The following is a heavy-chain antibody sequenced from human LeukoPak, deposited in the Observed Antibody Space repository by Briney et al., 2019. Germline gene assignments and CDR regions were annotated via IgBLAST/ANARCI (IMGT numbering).Heavy chain of an antibody. Sequence: GGSLRLSCEASGVTFSSYVMSWVRQAPGEGLVWVSRMNSDGSTIDYADSVKGRFTISRDNAKNTLYLQMNSLRVDDMAVYYCARAGSYYYPYWSQGTLVTVSS. CDR1: GVTFSSYV. D-gene: IGHD3-10*01. J-gene: IGHJ4*02. CDR2: MNSDGSTI. CDR3: ARAGSYYYPY. V-gene: IGHV3-74*01.